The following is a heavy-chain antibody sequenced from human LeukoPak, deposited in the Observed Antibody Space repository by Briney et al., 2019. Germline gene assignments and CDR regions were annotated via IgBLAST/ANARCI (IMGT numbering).Heavy chain of an antibody. Sequence: GALVKVSCKASGYTFTGYYMHWVRQAPGQGLEWMGWINPNSGGTNYAQKFQGRVTMTRDTSISTAYMELSRLRSDDTAVYYCARDGGLVVPAANWFDPWGQGTLVTVSS. CDR1: GYTFTGYY. V-gene: IGHV1-2*02. J-gene: IGHJ5*02. D-gene: IGHD2-2*01. CDR3: ARDGGLVVPAANWFDP. CDR2: INPNSGGT.